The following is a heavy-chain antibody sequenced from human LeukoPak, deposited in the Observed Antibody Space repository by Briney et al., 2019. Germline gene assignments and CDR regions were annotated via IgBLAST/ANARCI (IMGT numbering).Heavy chain of an antibody. CDR2: ISSSSSTI. J-gene: IGHJ3*02. V-gene: IGHV3-48*02. Sequence: GGSLRLSCAASGFTFSSYSMNWVRQAPGKGLEWVSYISSSSSTIYYADSVKGRFTISRDSAKNSLYLQMNSLRDEDTAVYYCAREDYDFWSGIPSHDAFDIWGQGTMVTVSS. CDR1: GFTFSSYS. D-gene: IGHD3-3*01. CDR3: AREDYDFWSGIPSHDAFDI.